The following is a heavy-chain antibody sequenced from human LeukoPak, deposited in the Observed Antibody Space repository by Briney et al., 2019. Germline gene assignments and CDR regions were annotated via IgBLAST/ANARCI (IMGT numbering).Heavy chain of an antibody. Sequence: TSETLSLTCAVYVGSFSGYYWSWIRQPPGKGLEWIGEINHSGSTNYNPSLKSRATISVDTSKNQFSLKLSSVTAAATAVYYCARVRGYSGYRFYFDYWGQGTLVTVSS. CDR1: VGSFSGYY. CDR2: INHSGST. V-gene: IGHV4-34*01. D-gene: IGHD5-12*01. CDR3: ARVRGYSGYRFYFDY. J-gene: IGHJ4*02.